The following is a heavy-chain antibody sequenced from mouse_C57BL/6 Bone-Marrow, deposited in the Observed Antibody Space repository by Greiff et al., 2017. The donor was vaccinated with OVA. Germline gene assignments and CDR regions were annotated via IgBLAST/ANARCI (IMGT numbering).Heavy chain of an antibody. D-gene: IGHD1-2*01. V-gene: IGHV1-64*01. CDR1: GYTFTSYW. CDR3: ARRVTTAEDY. CDR2: IHPNSGST. Sequence: QVQLHQPGAELVKPGASVKLSCKASGYTFTSYWMHWVKQRPGQGLEWIGMIHPNSGSTNYNEKFKSKATLTVDKSSSTAYMQLSSLTSEDSAVYYCARRVTTAEDYWGQGTTLTVSS. J-gene: IGHJ2*01.